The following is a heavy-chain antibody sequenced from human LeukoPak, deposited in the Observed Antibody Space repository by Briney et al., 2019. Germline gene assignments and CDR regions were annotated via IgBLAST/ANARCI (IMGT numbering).Heavy chain of an antibody. CDR3: ARHLAFSYFDL. V-gene: IGHV4-59*08. Sequence: SETLSLTRTVSGDSFRSYYWSWIRQPPGKGLEWIGYIYYSGSTNYNPSLKSRVTISVDTSKNRISLNLKSVTAADTALYYCARHLAFSYFDLWGRGTLVTVSS. CDR2: IYYSGST. J-gene: IGHJ2*01. CDR1: GDSFRSYY.